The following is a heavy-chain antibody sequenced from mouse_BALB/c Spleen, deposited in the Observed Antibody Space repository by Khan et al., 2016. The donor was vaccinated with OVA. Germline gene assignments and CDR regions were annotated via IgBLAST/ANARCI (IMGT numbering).Heavy chain of an antibody. D-gene: IGHD2-14*01. Sequence: QVQLQQSGAELARPGASVKMSCKASGYTFTTYTMHWVKQRPGQGLEWIGYINPSNGYTNYNQKFKDKSTLTADKSSSTAYMQLSSLTSDYSAVYYGAREWAYYRSDGWFSYWGQGTLVTVSA. CDR2: INPSNGYT. V-gene: IGHV1-4*01. CDR3: AREWAYYRSDGWFSY. CDR1: GYTFTTYT. J-gene: IGHJ3*01.